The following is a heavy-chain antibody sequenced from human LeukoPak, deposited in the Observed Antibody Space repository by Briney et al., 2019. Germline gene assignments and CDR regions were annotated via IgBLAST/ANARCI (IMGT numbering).Heavy chain of an antibody. CDR2: ISASGGST. CDR3: ARDSADCSGGSCYSAEYFQR. V-gene: IGHV3-23*01. CDR1: GFTFSSYA. J-gene: IGHJ1*01. Sequence: GGSLRLSCAASGFTFSSYAMSWVRQAPGKGLEWVSAISASGGSTYYADSVKGRFTISRDNSKNTLYLQMNSLRAEDTAVYYCARDSADCSGGSCYSAEYFQRWGQGTLVTVSS. D-gene: IGHD2-15*01.